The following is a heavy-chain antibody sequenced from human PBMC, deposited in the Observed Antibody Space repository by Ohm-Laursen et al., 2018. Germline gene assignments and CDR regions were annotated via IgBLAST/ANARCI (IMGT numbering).Heavy chain of an antibody. J-gene: IGHJ4*02. CDR1: GFQFDRYS. Sequence: SLRLSCAAPGFQFDRYSMHWVRQAPGKGLEWVSVINWNSDSRIYADSVKGRFTISRDNAKSSLYLQMNSLKAGDTAVYYCARDVSGREQFDYWGQGTLVIVSS. CDR2: INWNSDSR. D-gene: IGHD3-10*01. V-gene: IGHV3-9*01. CDR3: ARDVSGREQFDY.